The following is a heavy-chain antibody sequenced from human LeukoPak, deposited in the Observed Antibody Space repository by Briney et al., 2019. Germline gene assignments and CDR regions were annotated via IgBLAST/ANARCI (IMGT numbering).Heavy chain of an antibody. Sequence: PSETLSLTCTVSGGSISSGGYYWRWIRQHPGKGLEWIGYIYYSGSTYYNPSLKSRVTISVDTSKNQFSLKLSSVTAADTAVYYCARVDYGDYRFDYWGQGTLVTVSS. CDR2: IYYSGST. CDR1: GGSISSGGYY. V-gene: IGHV4-31*03. J-gene: IGHJ4*02. CDR3: ARVDYGDYRFDY. D-gene: IGHD4-17*01.